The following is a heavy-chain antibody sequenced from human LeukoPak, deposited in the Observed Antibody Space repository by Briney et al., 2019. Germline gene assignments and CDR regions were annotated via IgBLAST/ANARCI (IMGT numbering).Heavy chain of an antibody. D-gene: IGHD6-13*01. CDR2: IYYSGST. CDR1: GGSISSSSYY. Sequence: PSETLSLTCTVSGGSISSSSYYWGWIRQPPGKGLEWIGSIYYSGSTYYNPSLKSRVTISVDTSKNQFSLKLSSVTAADTAVYYCARVIAAAGREIDYWGQGTLVTVSS. V-gene: IGHV4-39*07. CDR3: ARVIAAAGREIDY. J-gene: IGHJ4*02.